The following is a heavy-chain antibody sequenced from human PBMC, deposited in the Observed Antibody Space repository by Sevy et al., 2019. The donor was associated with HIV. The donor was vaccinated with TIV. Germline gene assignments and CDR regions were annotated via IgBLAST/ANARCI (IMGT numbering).Heavy chain of an antibody. CDR1: GFTFSSYS. V-gene: IGHV3-21*01. D-gene: IGHD6-19*01. CDR2: ISSSSSYI. CDR3: ARDRVPVIAVAGTFFDY. Sequence: GGSLRLSCAASGFTFSSYSMNWVRQAPGKGLEWVSSISSSSSYIYYADSVKGRFTISRDTAKNSLYLQMNSLRAEDTAGYYCARDRVPVIAVAGTFFDYWGQGTLVTVSS. J-gene: IGHJ4*02.